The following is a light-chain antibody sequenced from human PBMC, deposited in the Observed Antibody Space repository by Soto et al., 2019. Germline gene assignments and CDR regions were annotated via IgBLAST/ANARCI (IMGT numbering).Light chain of an antibody. CDR2: GAS. J-gene: IGKJ2*01. CDR1: QSISRY. CDR3: QQSYSTPPYT. V-gene: IGKV1-39*01. Sequence: DIPMTQSPSSLSASVGDRVTITCRASQSISRYLNWYQQQPGKAPKLLIYGASSLQSGVPSRFSGSGSGTDFTLTIASLQREDFATYYCQQSYSTPPYTFGQGTKLEIK.